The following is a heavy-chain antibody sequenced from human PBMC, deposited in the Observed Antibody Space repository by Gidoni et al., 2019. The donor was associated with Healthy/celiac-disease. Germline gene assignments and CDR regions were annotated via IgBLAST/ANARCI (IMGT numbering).Heavy chain of an antibody. Sequence: EVQLLESGGGLVQPGGSLRLSCAASGFTFSSYAMSWVRRAPGKGLEWVSAISGSGGSTYYADSVKGRFTISRDNSKNTLYLQMNSLRAEDTAVYYCAKVDTAMVIGENWFDPWGQGTLVTVSS. D-gene: IGHD5-18*01. CDR3: AKVDTAMVIGENWFDP. CDR1: GFTFSSYA. J-gene: IGHJ5*02. V-gene: IGHV3-23*01. CDR2: ISGSGGST.